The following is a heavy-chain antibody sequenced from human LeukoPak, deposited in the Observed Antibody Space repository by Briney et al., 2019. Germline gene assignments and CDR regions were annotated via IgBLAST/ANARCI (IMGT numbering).Heavy chain of an antibody. CDR1: GFTFSSYA. D-gene: IGHD3-9*01. Sequence: GGSLRLSCAASGFTFSSYAMSWVRQAPGKGLEWVSAISGSGGSTYYADSVKGRFTISRDNSKNTLYLQMNSLRAEDTAVYYCAKRARYGILTGYYPKPTGFDYWGQGTLVTVSS. V-gene: IGHV3-23*01. CDR2: ISGSGGST. CDR3: AKRARYGILTGYYPKPTGFDY. J-gene: IGHJ4*02.